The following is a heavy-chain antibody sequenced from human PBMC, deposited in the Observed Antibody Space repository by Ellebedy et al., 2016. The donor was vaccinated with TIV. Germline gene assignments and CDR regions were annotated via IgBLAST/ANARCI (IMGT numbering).Heavy chain of an antibody. CDR3: ARRKVTIPRADAYSDY. J-gene: IGHJ4*02. CDR2: IYYSGNT. CDR1: GGSISSSSYY. D-gene: IGHD3-3*01. V-gene: IGHV4-39*01. Sequence: SETLSLXXTVSGGSISSSSYYWGWIRQPPGKGLEWIGSIYYSGNTYYNPSLKSRVTISIDTSKNQFSLRLSSVTAADTAIYRCARRKVTIPRADAYSDYWGQGILVTVSS.